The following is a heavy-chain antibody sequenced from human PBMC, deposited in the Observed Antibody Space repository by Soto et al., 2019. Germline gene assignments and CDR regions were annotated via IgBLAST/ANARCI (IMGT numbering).Heavy chain of an antibody. D-gene: IGHD3-3*01. J-gene: IGHJ6*02. CDR1: GGTFSSYA. CDR3: ATGSITIFGVVIIPPYYYYGMDV. Sequence: QVQLVQSGAEVKKPGSSVKVSCKASGGTFSSYAISWVRQAPGQGLEWMGGIIPIFGTANYAQKFQGRVTITADESTSTAYMALSSLRSEDTAVYYCATGSITIFGVVIIPPYYYYGMDVWGQGTTVTVSS. V-gene: IGHV1-69*01. CDR2: IIPIFGTA.